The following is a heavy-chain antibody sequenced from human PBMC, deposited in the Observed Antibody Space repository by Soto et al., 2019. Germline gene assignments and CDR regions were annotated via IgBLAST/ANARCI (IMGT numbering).Heavy chain of an antibody. D-gene: IGHD2-2*01. CDR1: GGSFSGYY. J-gene: IGHJ4*02. V-gene: IGHV4-34*01. Sequence: SETLSLTCAVYGGSFSGYYWTWIRQSPEKGLEWIGEVNPSGTTYYNPSLKTRVTISVHTPKNQFSLKMSSVAAADTAVYYCARGIGYCSSINCYSSRRLRFDSWGQGTLVTVS. CDR3: ARGIGYCSSINCYSSRRLRFDS. CDR2: VNPSGTT.